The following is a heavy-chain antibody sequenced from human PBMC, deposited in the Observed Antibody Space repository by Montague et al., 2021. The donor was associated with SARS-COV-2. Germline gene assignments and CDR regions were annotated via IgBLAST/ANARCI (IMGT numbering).Heavy chain of an antibody. J-gene: IGHJ3*02. D-gene: IGHD3-22*01. CDR3: ARHGYYETYDALDI. V-gene: IGHV4-39*01. CDR1: GGSISSSSYY. CDR2: IYYTGST. Sequence: SETLSLTCTVSGGSISSSSYYWGWIRQPPGKGLEWIGSIYYTGSTYYNLSLKSRVTISVDTSKNQFSLKLSSATAADTSVYYCARHGYYETYDALDIWGQGTMVTVSS.